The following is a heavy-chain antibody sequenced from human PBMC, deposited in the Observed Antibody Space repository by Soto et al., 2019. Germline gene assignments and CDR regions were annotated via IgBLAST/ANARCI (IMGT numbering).Heavy chain of an antibody. V-gene: IGHV3-48*02. Sequence: EVQLVESGGGLVQPGGSLRLSCAASGFTFSSYSMNWVRQAPGKGLEWVSYISSSSSTIYYADSVKGRFNISRDNAQNSLFLQMNSLRDQDTAVYYCARASAALNWFDPWGQGALVTVSS. CDR1: GFTFSSYS. CDR2: ISSSSSTI. J-gene: IGHJ5*01. CDR3: ARASAALNWFDP. D-gene: IGHD2-2*01.